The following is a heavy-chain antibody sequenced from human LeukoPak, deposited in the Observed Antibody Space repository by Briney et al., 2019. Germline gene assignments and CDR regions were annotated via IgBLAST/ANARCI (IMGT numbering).Heavy chain of an antibody. CDR2: ISYSGTT. J-gene: IGHJ4*02. Sequence: PSETLSLTCTVSGGSISSSTYYWGWIRQPPGKGLEWIASISYSGTTYSYPSLNSRVSISVDTSKTQFSLNLSSVTAADTALYYCVTARAGGGYFDWLLGPFDYWGQGNLVTVSS. CDR3: VTARAGGGYFDWLLGPFDY. V-gene: IGHV4-39*01. CDR1: GGSISSSTYY. D-gene: IGHD3-9*01.